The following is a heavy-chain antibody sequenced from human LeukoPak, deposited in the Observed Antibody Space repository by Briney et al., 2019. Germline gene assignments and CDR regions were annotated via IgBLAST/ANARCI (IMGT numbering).Heavy chain of an antibody. Sequence: PSETLSLTCTVSGGSISFYSWNWIRQPPGKELEWSGYIYYTGNTNYNPSLKSRVTISVDTSKSQFSLKLSSVTAADTAVYYCARDGASGSSPMPDYSMDVWGQGTTATVSS. V-gene: IGHV4-59*01. D-gene: IGHD2-15*01. CDR3: ARDGASGSSPMPDYSMDV. CDR1: GGSISFYS. CDR2: IYYTGNT. J-gene: IGHJ6*02.